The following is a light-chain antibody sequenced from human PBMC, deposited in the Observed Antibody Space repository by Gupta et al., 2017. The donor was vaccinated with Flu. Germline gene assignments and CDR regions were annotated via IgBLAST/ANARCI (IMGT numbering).Light chain of an antibody. J-gene: IGKJ5*01. V-gene: IGKV3-20*01. CDR2: DAS. CDR1: QNINRDY. CDR3: QQYGRSHT. Sequence: PRTLSLSPGERATLSCRASQNINRDYVAWYQQKPGQTPRLLIFDASNRATGIPDRFSGSGSGTDFTLTISRLEPEDFAVYYCQQYGRSHTFGQGTRLEIK.